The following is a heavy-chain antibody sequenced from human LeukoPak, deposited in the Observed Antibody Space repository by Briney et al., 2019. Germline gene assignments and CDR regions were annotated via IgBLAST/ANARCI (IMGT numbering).Heavy chain of an antibody. CDR2: ISSSSSYI. CDR3: ARSPNHVRYSGYDLAFDI. V-gene: IGHV3-21*01. Sequence: GGSLRLSCAASGFTFSSYSMTWVRQAPGKGLEWVSSISSSSSYIYYADSVKGRFTISRDNAKNSLYLQMNSLRAEDTAVYYCARSPNHVRYSGYDLAFDIWGQGTMVTVSS. J-gene: IGHJ3*02. D-gene: IGHD5-12*01. CDR1: GFTFSSYS.